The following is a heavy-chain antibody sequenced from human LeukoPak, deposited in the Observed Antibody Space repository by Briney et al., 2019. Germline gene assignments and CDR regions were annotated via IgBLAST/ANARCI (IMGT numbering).Heavy chain of an antibody. Sequence: SGTLSLTCTVSGASISSSSYYWGWIRQPPGKELEWIVSIHYSGSTYYYPSLKSRLTIFVDTSKDQFSLKLSSVTAADTAVYYCARLDGSGSQGGVYYYGMDVWGQGTTVTVSS. J-gene: IGHJ6*02. D-gene: IGHD3-10*01. CDR3: ARLDGSGSQGGVYYYGMDV. CDR2: IHYSGST. CDR1: GASISSSSYY. V-gene: IGHV4-39*01.